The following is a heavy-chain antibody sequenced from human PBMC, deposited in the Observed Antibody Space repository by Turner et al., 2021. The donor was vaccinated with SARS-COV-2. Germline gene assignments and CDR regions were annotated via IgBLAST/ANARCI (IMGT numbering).Heavy chain of an antibody. CDR2: IYNSGNT. V-gene: IGHV4-31*03. J-gene: IGHJ4*02. CDR3: ARSSTSSNRFDY. D-gene: IGHD6-13*01. CDR1: GCSISSGGYY. Sequence: QVQLQESGPGLVKPSQTLSLTCTVPGCSISSGGYYWSWIRQHPGKGLEWIGYIYNSGNTYYTPSLKSRVTISVDSSKNQFSLKLSSVAAADTAVYFCARSSTSSNRFDYWGQGTLVTVSS.